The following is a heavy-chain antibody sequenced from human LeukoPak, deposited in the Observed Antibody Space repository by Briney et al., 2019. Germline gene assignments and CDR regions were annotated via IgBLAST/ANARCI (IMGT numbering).Heavy chain of an antibody. J-gene: IGHJ6*04. D-gene: IGHD2/OR15-2a*01. CDR2: INHSGST. CDR3: ATNRGKRYYYYGMDV. V-gene: IGHV4-34*01. CDR1: GGSFSGHY. Sequence: SETLSLTCAVYGGSFSGHYWSWIRQPPGKGLEWIGEINHSGSTNYNPSLKSRVTISVDTSKNQFSLKLCSVTAADTAVYYCATNRGKRYYYYGMDVWGKGTTVTVSS.